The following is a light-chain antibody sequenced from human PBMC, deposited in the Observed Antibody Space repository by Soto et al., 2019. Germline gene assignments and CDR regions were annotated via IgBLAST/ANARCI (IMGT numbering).Light chain of an antibody. V-gene: IGKV1-5*01. Sequence: DIQMTQSPSTLSASVGDRVTITCRASQSISSWLAWYQQKPGKAPKLLIYDASSLESAVPSRFSGSGSGTEVALAISSRQPDDFAAYYCQQYNSYSPWTFXQGTKVDIK. CDR1: QSISSW. CDR3: QQYNSYSPWT. CDR2: DAS. J-gene: IGKJ1*01.